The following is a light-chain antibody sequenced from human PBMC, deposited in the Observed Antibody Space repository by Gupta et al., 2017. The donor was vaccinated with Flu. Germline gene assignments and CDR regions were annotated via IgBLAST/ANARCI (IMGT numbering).Light chain of an antibody. J-gene: IGKJ3*01. CDR1: QSVGNNY. Sequence: ATLSCRASQSVGNNYLAWYQQRPGHAHRLLIYGAYHRAAGIPDRFSGSGSGTDFILTISRWEPEDFAVYNCQRYVTAPPGVTFGPGTKVEVK. CDR2: GAY. CDR3: QRYVTAPPGVT. V-gene: IGKV3-20*01.